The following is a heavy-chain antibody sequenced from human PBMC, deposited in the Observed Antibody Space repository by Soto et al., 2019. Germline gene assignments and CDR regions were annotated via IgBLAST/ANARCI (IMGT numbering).Heavy chain of an antibody. D-gene: IGHD1-26*01. CDR3: ARIKWGLNYYNGMDV. V-gene: IGHV1-2*02. J-gene: IGHJ6*02. Sequence: QVQLVQSGAEVKKSGASVKVSCKPSGYSFSDYFIQWVRQAPGQGLEWVAWINPKTDATNYAKKFQGRVSVTWDTSSTTAYMELTSLRPDDTAVYYCARIKWGLNYYNGMDVWGQGTTVIVSS. CDR2: INPKTDAT. CDR1: GYSFSDYF.